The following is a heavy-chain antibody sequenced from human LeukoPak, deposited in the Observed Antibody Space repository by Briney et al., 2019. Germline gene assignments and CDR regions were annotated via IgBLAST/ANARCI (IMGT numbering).Heavy chain of an antibody. Sequence: GGSLRLSCAASGFTFDDYAMHWVRQAPGKGLEWVSGISWNSGSIGYADSVKGRFTISRDNAKNSLYLQMNSLRAEDTAVYYCAKDKTTVTPRGLDIWGQGTMVTVSS. CDR3: AKDKTTVTPRGLDI. CDR2: ISWNSGSI. J-gene: IGHJ3*02. CDR1: GFTFDDYA. V-gene: IGHV3-9*01. D-gene: IGHD4-17*01.